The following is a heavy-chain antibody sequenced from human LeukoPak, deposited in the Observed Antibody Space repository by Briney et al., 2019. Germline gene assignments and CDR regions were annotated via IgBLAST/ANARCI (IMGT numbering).Heavy chain of an antibody. D-gene: IGHD3-16*02. V-gene: IGHV4-34*01. CDR3: ARGGAYDYVWGSYRYSKYYFDY. J-gene: IGHJ4*02. CDR1: GGSFSGYY. Sequence: SETLSLTYAVYGGSFSGYYWSWIRQPPGKGLEWIGEINHSGSTNYNPSLKSRVTISVDTSKNQFSLKLSSVTAADTAVYYCARGGAYDYVWGSYRYSKYYFDYWGQGTLVTVSS. CDR2: INHSGST.